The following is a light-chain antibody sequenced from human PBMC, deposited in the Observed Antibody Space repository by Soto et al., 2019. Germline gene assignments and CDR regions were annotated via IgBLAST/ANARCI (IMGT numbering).Light chain of an antibody. CDR1: QSVSSN. V-gene: IGKV3-15*01. CDR2: GAS. CDR3: QQYNNWPLT. J-gene: IGKJ4*01. Sequence: EIVMTQSPATLSVSTGERATLSCRASQSVSSNLAWYQQKPGQATRLLIYGASTRATGIPARFSGSGSGTEFTLTISSLQSEDFAVYYCQQYNNWPLTFGGGTKVEIK.